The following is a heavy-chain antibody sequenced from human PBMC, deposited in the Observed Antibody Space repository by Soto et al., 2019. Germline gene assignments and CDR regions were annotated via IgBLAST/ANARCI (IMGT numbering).Heavy chain of an antibody. Sequence: VGSLRLSCAASGSSFPKYPMHWVRQTPGKGLEWLAVISNDGVTKNTADSVKGRFSVSRDNSRNRLYLEMNSLRTEDTAEYYCVRGGDSSSWERLDPWGQGTLVTVSS. V-gene: IGHV3-30-3*01. CDR3: VRGGDSSSWERLDP. J-gene: IGHJ5*02. CDR1: GSSFPKYP. D-gene: IGHD6-19*01. CDR2: ISNDGVTK.